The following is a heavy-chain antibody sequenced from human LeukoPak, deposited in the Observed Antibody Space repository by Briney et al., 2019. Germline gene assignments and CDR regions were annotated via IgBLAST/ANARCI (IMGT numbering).Heavy chain of an antibody. J-gene: IGHJ4*02. V-gene: IGHV3-64D*06. CDR2: ISHNGGST. CDR3: ARRVGGPYDY. D-gene: IGHD2-2*01. CDR1: GFTFNSYP. Sequence: PGGSLRLSCSASGFTFNSYPVHWVRQAPGKGLEYVSGISHNGGSTYYADSVKGRFTISRDNSKNTLYLQMSSLRAEDTAVYYCARRVGGPYDYWGQGTLVTVSS.